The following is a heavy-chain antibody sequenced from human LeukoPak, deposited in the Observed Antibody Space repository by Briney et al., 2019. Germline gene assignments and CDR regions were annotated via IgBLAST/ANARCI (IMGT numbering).Heavy chain of an antibody. Sequence: GGSLRLSCAASGFTFSSYGMHWVRQALGKGLEWVAVIWYDGSNKYYADSVKGRFTISRDNSKNTLYLQMNSLRAEDTAVYYCARVEGGYCSSTSCYQYYYYYGMDVWGQGTTVTVSS. V-gene: IGHV3-33*01. J-gene: IGHJ6*02. CDR1: GFTFSSYG. CDR2: IWYDGSNK. D-gene: IGHD2-2*01. CDR3: ARVEGGYCSSTSCYQYYYYYGMDV.